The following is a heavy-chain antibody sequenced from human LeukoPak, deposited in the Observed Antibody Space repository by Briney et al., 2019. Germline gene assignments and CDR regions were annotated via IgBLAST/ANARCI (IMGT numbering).Heavy chain of an antibody. CDR1: GGTFSSYA. Sequence: ASVKVSCKASGGTFSSYAINWVRQAPGQGLEWMGRIIPNSGGTKYAQKFQGRVTMTRDTSITTAYMELSRLRSDDTAVYYCARDWGYSDYSIGNYWGQGTLVTVSS. D-gene: IGHD4-11*01. CDR2: IIPNSGGT. CDR3: ARDWGYSDYSIGNY. J-gene: IGHJ4*02. V-gene: IGHV1-2*06.